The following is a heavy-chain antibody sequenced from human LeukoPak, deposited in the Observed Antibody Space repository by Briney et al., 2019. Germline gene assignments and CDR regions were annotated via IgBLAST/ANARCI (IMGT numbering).Heavy chain of an antibody. CDR2: IKQDGSEK. CDR1: GLTFKDYV. Sequence: GGSLRLSCAASGLTFKDYVMFWVRQVPEQGLEWVANIKQDGSEKFYVASVKGRFTISRDNGKSTLYLQMNSLRAEDTALYYCATSYDMGWLIGYWGQGTLVTVSS. J-gene: IGHJ4*02. CDR3: ATSYDMGWLIGY. D-gene: IGHD3/OR15-3a*01. V-gene: IGHV3-7*03.